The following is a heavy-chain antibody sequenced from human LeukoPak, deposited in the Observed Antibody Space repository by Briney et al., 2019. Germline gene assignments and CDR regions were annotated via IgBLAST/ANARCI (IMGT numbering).Heavy chain of an antibody. V-gene: IGHV4-31*03. CDR1: GGSISSGGYY. Sequence: SETLSLTCTVSGGSISSGGYYWSWIRQHPGKGLEWIGYIYYSGSTYYNPSLKSRVTISVDTSKNQFSLKLSSVTAADMAVYYCARDWSYYMDVWGKGTTVTVSS. CDR2: IYYSGST. J-gene: IGHJ6*03. D-gene: IGHD3-3*01. CDR3: ARDWSYYMDV.